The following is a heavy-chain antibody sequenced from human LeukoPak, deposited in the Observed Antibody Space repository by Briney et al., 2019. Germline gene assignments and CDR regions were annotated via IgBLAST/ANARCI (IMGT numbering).Heavy chain of an antibody. Sequence: ASVKVSCKASGYTFTLYYMHWVRPAPGQGLEWMGTINPSGGSTHYAQRFQGRVTMTRDTSTSTVDMELSSLRSEDTAVYYCARGYCSSTRCYAWFDPRGQGTLVTVSS. J-gene: IGHJ5*02. D-gene: IGHD2-2*01. CDR2: INPSGGST. V-gene: IGHV1-46*01. CDR1: GYTFTLYY. CDR3: ARGYCSSTRCYAWFDP.